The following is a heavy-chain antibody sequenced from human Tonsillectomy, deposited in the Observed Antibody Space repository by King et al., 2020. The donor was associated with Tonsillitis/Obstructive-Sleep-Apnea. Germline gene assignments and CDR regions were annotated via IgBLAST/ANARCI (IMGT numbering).Heavy chain of an antibody. CDR1: GGSISSYY. CDR3: ARDQRDSSMDV. Sequence: VQLQESGPGLVKPSETLSLTCTVSGGSISSYYWSWIRQPPGQGLEWIGYIYYSGSTNYNPSLKSRVPISVDTSKNQFSLKLSSVTAADTAVYYCARDQRDSSMDVWGKGTTVTVSS. J-gene: IGHJ6*03. CDR2: IYYSGST. V-gene: IGHV4-59*01. D-gene: IGHD6-25*01.